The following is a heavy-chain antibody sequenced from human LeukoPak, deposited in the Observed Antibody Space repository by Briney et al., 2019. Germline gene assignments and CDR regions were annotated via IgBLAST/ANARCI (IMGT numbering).Heavy chain of an antibody. D-gene: IGHD6-6*01. CDR3: ASSIGRYSSSSLTFDY. CDR2: INHSGST. V-gene: IGHV4-34*01. Sequence: PSETLSLTCAVYGGSFSGYYWSWIRQPPGKGLEWIGEINHSGSTNYNPSLKSRVTISVDTSKNQFSLKLSSVTAADTAVYYCASSIGRYSSSSLTFDYWGQGTLVTVSS. J-gene: IGHJ4*02. CDR1: GGSFSGYY.